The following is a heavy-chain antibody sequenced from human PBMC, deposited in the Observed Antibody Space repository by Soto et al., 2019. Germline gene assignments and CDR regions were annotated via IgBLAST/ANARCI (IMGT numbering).Heavy chain of an antibody. Sequence: ASVKVSCKASGYSFTSYGISWVRQAPGQGLEWMGWISAYNGNTNYAQKLQGRVTMTTDTSTSTAYMELRSLRSDDTAVYYCARGRVPLLWFGELSGWFDPWGQGTLVTVSS. CDR1: GYSFTSYG. J-gene: IGHJ5*02. D-gene: IGHD3-10*01. CDR2: ISAYNGNT. CDR3: ARGRVPLLWFGELSGWFDP. V-gene: IGHV1-18*01.